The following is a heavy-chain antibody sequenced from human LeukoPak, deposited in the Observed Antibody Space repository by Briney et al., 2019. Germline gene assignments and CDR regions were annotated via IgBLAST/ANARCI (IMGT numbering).Heavy chain of an antibody. Sequence: PGGSLRLSCAASGFTFSSYAMCWVRLAQGPGMEWVSAISSSGGRTSYADSVMDRLTIFRDNSTNTLYMQMNRLRAEDTAVYYYAKLSTMRVVYGMDVWGQGTTVTVSS. J-gene: IGHJ6*02. V-gene: IGHV3-23*01. CDR2: ISSSGGRT. CDR3: AKLSTMRVVYGMDV. D-gene: IGHD3-22*01. CDR1: GFTFSSYA.